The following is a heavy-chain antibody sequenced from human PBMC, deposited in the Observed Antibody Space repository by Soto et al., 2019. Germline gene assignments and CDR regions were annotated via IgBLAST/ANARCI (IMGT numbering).Heavy chain of an antibody. D-gene: IGHD3-16*01. CDR3: ARGARTITFAGAFAFDI. V-gene: IGHV4-34*01. J-gene: IGHJ3*02. CDR2: INHSGST. Sequence: PSETLSLTCAVYGGSFSGYYWSWIRQPPGKGLEWIGEINHSGSTNYNPSLKSRVTISVDTSKNQFSLKLSSVTAADTAVYYCARGARTITFAGAFAFDIWGKGKMVTVS. CDR1: GGSFSGYY.